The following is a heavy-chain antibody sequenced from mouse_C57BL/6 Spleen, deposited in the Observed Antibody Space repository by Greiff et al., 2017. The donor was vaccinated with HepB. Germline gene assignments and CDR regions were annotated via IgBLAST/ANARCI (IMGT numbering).Heavy chain of an antibody. Sequence: EVKLVESGGGLVKPGGSLKLSCAASGFTFSSYAMSWVRQTPEKRLEWVATISDGGSYTYYPDNVKGRFTISRDNAKNNLYLQMSHLKSEDTAMYYCARAFYYPAYWGQGTLVTVSA. CDR2: ISDGGSYT. CDR1: GFTFSSYA. D-gene: IGHD2-1*01. J-gene: IGHJ3*01. CDR3: ARAFYYPAY. V-gene: IGHV5-4*03.